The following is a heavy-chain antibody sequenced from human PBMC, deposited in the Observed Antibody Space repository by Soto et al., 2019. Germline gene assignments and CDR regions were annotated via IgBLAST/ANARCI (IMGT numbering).Heavy chain of an antibody. CDR3: ARGGITIFGVVNWFDP. V-gene: IGHV4-34*01. CDR2: INHSGST. Sequence: SETLSLTCAVYGGSFSGYYWSWIRQPPGKGLEWIGEINHSGSTNYNPSLKSRVTISVDTSKNQFSLKLSSVTAADSVVYYCARGGITIFGVVNWFDPWGQGTLVTVSS. CDR1: GGSFSGYY. D-gene: IGHD3-3*01. J-gene: IGHJ5*02.